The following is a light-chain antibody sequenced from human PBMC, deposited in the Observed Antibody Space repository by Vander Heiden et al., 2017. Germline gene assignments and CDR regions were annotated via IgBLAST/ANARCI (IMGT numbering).Light chain of an antibody. J-gene: IGKJ2*01. CDR1: QSVGIF. V-gene: IGKV3-11*01. Sequence: EIVLTQSPATLSLSPGERATLSCSASQSVGIFLAWYQQRPGQAPSLLIYDASNRATGIPARFSGRGSGTDFTLTISSLEPEDFAVYYCQQRSNWPPYTFGQGTKLEIK. CDR3: QQRSNWPPYT. CDR2: DAS.